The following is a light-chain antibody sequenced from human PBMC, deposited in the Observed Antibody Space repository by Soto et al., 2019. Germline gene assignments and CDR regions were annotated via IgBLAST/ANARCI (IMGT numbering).Light chain of an antibody. CDR2: GAS. J-gene: IGKJ5*01. CDR3: QQYGSSPIT. CDR1: QSVSSSY. Sequence: EIVLTQSPGTLSLSPGERATLSCGASQSVSSSYLAWYQQKPGQAPRLLIHGASSRATGIPDRISGSGSGTDFTLTISRLEPEDFAVYYCQQYGSSPITFGQGTLLE. V-gene: IGKV3-20*01.